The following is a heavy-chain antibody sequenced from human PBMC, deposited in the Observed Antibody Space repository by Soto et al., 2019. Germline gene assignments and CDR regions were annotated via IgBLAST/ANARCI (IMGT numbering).Heavy chain of an antibody. V-gene: IGHV1-2*04. CDR1: GYTFTGYY. Sequence: ASVKVSCKASGYTFTGYYMHWVRQAPGQGLEWMGWINPNSGGTNYAQKFQGWVTMTRDTSISTAYMELSRLRSDDTAVYYCARAPKVAGYNWNYEGYYYYGMDVWGQGTTVTVSS. CDR2: INPNSGGT. CDR3: ARAPKVAGYNWNYEGYYYYGMDV. D-gene: IGHD1-7*01. J-gene: IGHJ6*02.